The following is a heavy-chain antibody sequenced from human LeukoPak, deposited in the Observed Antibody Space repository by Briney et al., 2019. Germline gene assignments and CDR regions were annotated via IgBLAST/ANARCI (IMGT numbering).Heavy chain of an antibody. D-gene: IGHD2-15*01. J-gene: IGHJ4*02. V-gene: IGHV4-38-2*02. CDR3: VRDNPRCCGVVPANIDDY. Sequence: SETLSLTCTVSGYSISSGYYWGWIRQPPGKGLEWIGSIYHSGSTYYNPSLKSRVTISVDTSKNQFSLKLSSVTAADTAVYYCVRDNPRCCGVVPANIDDYWGQGTLVTVSS. CDR1: GYSISSGYY. CDR2: IYHSGST.